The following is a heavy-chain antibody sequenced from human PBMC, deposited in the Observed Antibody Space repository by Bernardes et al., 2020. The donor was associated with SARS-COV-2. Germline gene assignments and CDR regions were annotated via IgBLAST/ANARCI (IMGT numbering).Heavy chain of an antibody. CDR1: GFTVSGNY. D-gene: IGHD3-16*01. CDR3: AREIGAYWYFDL. V-gene: IGHV3-53*01. Sequence: GGSLRLSCAASGFTVSGNYMSWVRQAPGKGLEWVSVIYSGGNTYYADSVKGRFTISRDNSKSTLYLQMDSLRVEDTAVYYCAREIGAYWYFDLWGRGTLVTVSS. J-gene: IGHJ2*01. CDR2: IYSGGNT.